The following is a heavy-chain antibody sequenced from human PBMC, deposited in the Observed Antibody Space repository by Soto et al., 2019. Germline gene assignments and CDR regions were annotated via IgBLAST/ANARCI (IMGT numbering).Heavy chain of an antibody. CDR2: INPNSGGT. Sequence: ASVKVSCKASGYTFTGYYMHWVRQAPGQGLEWMGWINPNSGGTNYAQKFQGRVTMTRDTSISTAYMELSRLRSDDTALYYCARDQGEYSGYGKTYYYYGMDVWGQGTTVTVSS. CDR1: GYTFTGYY. J-gene: IGHJ6*02. V-gene: IGHV1-2*02. CDR3: ARDQGEYSGYGKTYYYYGMDV. D-gene: IGHD5-12*01.